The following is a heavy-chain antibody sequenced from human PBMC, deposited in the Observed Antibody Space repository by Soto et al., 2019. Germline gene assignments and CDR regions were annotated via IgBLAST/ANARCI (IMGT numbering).Heavy chain of an antibody. J-gene: IGHJ4*02. CDR2: MYYSGSP. V-gene: IGHV4-59*01. CDR1: GGSIRGYY. Sequence: QVQLQESGPGLVKPSETLSLTCSVSGGSIRGYYWGWIRQPPGKGLEWIGYMYYSGSPSYNPSLKRRVIMSVDKSKNQFSLELNSVTAADTAVDYCARCLSIKPVTGGEYFDYWGQGTLVTVSS. CDR3: ARCLSIKPVTGGEYFDY. D-gene: IGHD2-21*02.